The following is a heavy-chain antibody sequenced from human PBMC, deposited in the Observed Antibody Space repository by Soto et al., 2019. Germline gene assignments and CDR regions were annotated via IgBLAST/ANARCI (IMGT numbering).Heavy chain of an antibody. CDR2: INAGNGNT. J-gene: IGHJ4*02. Sequence: ASVKVSCKASGYTFSSYAISWMRQAPGQGLEWMGWINAGNGNTKYSQKFQGRVTITRDTSASTAYMELSSLRSEDTAVYYCARHGSGWDYWGQGTLVTVSS. CDR1: GYTFSSYA. D-gene: IGHD6-19*01. V-gene: IGHV1-3*01. CDR3: ARHGSGWDY.